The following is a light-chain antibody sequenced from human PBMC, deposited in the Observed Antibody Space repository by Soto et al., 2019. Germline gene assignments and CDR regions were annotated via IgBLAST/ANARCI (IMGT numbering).Light chain of an antibody. V-gene: IGKV3-11*01. CDR1: QSVSSY. Sequence: EIVLTQSPATLSLSPGERATLSCRASQSVSSYLAWYQQKPGQAPRLLIYDASTRATGIPARFSGSGSGTDFTLTITSLKPEDFAVYYYQQRSNWPPGGTFGQGTKVEIK. CDR3: QQRSNWPPGGT. CDR2: DAS. J-gene: IGKJ1*01.